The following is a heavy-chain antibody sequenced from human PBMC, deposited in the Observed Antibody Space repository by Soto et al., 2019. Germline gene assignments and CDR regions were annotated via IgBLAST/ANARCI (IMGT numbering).Heavy chain of an antibody. Sequence: GESLKISCKGSGYSFTSYWISWVRQMPGKGLEWMGRIDPSDSYTNYSPPFQGHVTISADKSISTAYLQWSSLKASDTAMYYCARRTFSGWYWFDPWGQGTLVTVSS. CDR3: ARRTFSGWYWFDP. J-gene: IGHJ5*02. V-gene: IGHV5-10-1*01. D-gene: IGHD6-19*01. CDR1: GYSFTSYW. CDR2: IDPSDSYT.